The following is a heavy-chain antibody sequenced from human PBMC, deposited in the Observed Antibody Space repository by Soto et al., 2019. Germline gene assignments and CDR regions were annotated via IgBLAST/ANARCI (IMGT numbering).Heavy chain of an antibody. Sequence: GGSLRLSCAASGFTFSSYAMSWVRQAPGKGLEWVSAISGSGGSTYYADSVKGRFTISRDNSKNTLYLQMTSLRAEDTAVYYCAKDQTLGEAVAGTVEAQILDYWGQGTLVTVSS. D-gene: IGHD6-19*01. CDR3: AKDQTLGEAVAGTVEAQILDY. V-gene: IGHV3-23*01. CDR2: ISGSGGST. CDR1: GFTFSSYA. J-gene: IGHJ4*02.